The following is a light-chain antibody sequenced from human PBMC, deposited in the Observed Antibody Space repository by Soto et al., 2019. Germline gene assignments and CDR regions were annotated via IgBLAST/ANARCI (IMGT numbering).Light chain of an antibody. CDR3: QQSYRTPT. V-gene: IGKV1-39*01. J-gene: IGKJ5*01. CDR1: QNIDSW. Sequence: DPQMTQSPSSLSASVADSVTITCRASQNIDSWLAWYQQKPGKAPKLLIYAASSVQSGVTSRFSGSGSGTDFTLTISSLQPEDFATYYCQQSYRTPTFGQGTRLEIK. CDR2: AAS.